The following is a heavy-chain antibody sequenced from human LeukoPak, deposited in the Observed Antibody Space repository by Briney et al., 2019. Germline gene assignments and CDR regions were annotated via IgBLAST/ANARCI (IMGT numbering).Heavy chain of an antibody. V-gene: IGHV4-34*01. CDR3: ARGRSSSWLYYYYMDV. J-gene: IGHJ6*03. Sequence: SETLSLTCAVYGGSFSGYYWSWLRQPPGKGLEWIGEINHSGSTNYNPSLKSRVTISVDTSKNQFSLKLSSVTAADTAVHYCARGRSSSWLYYYYMDVWGKGTTVTVSS. CDR2: INHSGST. CDR1: GGSFSGYY. D-gene: IGHD6-13*01.